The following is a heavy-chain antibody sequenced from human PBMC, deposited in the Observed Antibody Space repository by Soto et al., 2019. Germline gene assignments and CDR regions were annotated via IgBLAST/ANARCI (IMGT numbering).Heavy chain of an antibody. CDR1: GFTFSSYG. D-gene: IGHD3-10*01. Sequence: GGSLRLSCAASGFTFSSYGMHWVRQAPGKGLEWVAVISYDGSNKYYADSVKGRFTISRDNSKNTLYLQMNSLRAEDTAVYCCAKWFSHAFDIWGQGTMVTVSS. CDR2: ISYDGSNK. J-gene: IGHJ3*02. CDR3: AKWFSHAFDI. V-gene: IGHV3-30*18.